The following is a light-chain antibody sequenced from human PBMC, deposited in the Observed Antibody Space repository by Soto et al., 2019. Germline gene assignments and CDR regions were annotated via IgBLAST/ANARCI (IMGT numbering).Light chain of an antibody. CDR1: QDISNY. Sequence: DIQMTQSPSSLSASVGDRVTITCQASQDISNYLNWYQQKPGKAPKLLIYDASNLETGVPSRFSGSGSGTDFTFTISSLQPEDIATYYCQQYDHLPDTFGQGTKLEIK. J-gene: IGKJ2*01. CDR3: QQYDHLPDT. V-gene: IGKV1-33*01. CDR2: DAS.